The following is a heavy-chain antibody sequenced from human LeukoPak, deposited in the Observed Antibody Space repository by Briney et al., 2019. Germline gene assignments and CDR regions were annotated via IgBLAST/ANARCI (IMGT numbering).Heavy chain of an antibody. CDR3: ARDSSSWPYWFDP. Sequence: GGSLRLSCAASGFTFSSYNMNWVRQAPGKGLEWVSYISSSSTIYYADSVKGRFTISRDNAKNSLYLQMNSLRDEDTAVYYCARDSSSWPYWFDPWGQGTLVTVSS. D-gene: IGHD6-13*01. CDR2: ISSSSTI. V-gene: IGHV3-48*02. CDR1: GFTFSSYN. J-gene: IGHJ5*02.